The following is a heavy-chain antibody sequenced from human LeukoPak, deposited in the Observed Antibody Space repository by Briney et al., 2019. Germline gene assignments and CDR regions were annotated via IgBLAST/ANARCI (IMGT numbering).Heavy chain of an antibody. V-gene: IGHV3-30-3*01. J-gene: IGHJ4*02. CDR1: GFTFSSYA. Sequence: GRSLRLSCAASGFTFSSYAMHWVRQAPGKGLEWVAVISYDGSNKYYADSVKGRFTISRDNAKDTVYLQMNSLRAEDTAVYYCARVSIGWHSFDYWGQGTLVTVSS. CDR2: ISYDGSNK. CDR3: ARVSIGWHSFDY. D-gene: IGHD6-19*01.